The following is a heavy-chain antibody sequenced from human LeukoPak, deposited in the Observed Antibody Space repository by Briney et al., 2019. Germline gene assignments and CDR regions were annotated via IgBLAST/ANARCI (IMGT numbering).Heavy chain of an antibody. Sequence: SETLSLTCTVSGGSISSHFWSWIRQPPGKGLEWIGYIYYSGSTYYNPSLKSRVTISVDTSKNQFSLKLSSVTAADTAVYYCARGGPDYDFWSGYYLDWFDPWGQGTLVTVSS. D-gene: IGHD3-3*01. CDR3: ARGGPDYDFWSGYYLDWFDP. CDR2: IYYSGST. V-gene: IGHV4-59*06. CDR1: GGSISSHF. J-gene: IGHJ5*02.